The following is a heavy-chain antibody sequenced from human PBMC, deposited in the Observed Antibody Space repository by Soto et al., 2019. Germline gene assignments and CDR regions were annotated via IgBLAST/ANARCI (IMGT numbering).Heavy chain of an antibody. CDR2: IKTEDGTT. CDR1: GFMFTRFY. CDR3: ARERDFGELYSDL. J-gene: IGHJ4*02. Sequence: QVQLVQSGPEVKKPGASVKISCETSGFMFTRFYMHWVRQAPGQGPEWMGIIKTEDGTTYYSQTDQGRIIITSDRTTRTVYMEVSGLRSEDTAVYYCARERDFGELYSDLWGQVTLVTVYS. D-gene: IGHD3-10*01. V-gene: IGHV1-46*01.